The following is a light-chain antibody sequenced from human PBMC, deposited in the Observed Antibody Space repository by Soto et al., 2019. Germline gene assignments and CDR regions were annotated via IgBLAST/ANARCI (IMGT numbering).Light chain of an antibody. J-gene: IGKJ2*01. CDR1: QSVSGNY. CDR2: GSS. CDR3: QQYGSSPPYT. Sequence: EIVLTQSPGTLSLSPGERATLSCRASQSVSGNYLAWYQQKPGQSLRLLIYGSSDRAAGVPDRVSGSGSGTDFTLTIGRVEPEDFAVYYCQQYGSSPPYTFGQGTKLEIK. V-gene: IGKV3-20*01.